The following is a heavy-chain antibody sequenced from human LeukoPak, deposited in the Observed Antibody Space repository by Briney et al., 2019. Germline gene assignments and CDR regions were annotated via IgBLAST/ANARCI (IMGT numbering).Heavy chain of an antibody. J-gene: IGHJ4*02. Sequence: GGSLRLSCAASGFTFSSYAMSWVRQAPGKGLEWVSAISGSGGRTYYEDSVKGRFTISRDNSKNTLYLQMNSLRAEDTAVYYCAKFPYYYDRPGGENFDYWGQGTLVTVSS. V-gene: IGHV3-23*01. CDR3: AKFPYYYDRPGGENFDY. CDR1: GFTFSSYA. CDR2: ISGSGGRT. D-gene: IGHD3-22*01.